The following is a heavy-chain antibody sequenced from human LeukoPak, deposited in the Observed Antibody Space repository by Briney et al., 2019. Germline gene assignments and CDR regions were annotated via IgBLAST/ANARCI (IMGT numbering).Heavy chain of an antibody. CDR3: ARDTGTY. CDR1: GFTFSSYA. CDR2: ISYDGSNK. D-gene: IGHD1-1*01. Sequence: GGSLRLSCAASGFTFSSYAMHWVRQAPGKGLEWVAVISYDGSNKYYADSVKGRFTISRDNSKNTLYLQMNGLRAEDTAVYYCARDTGTYWGQGTLVTVSS. J-gene: IGHJ4*02. V-gene: IGHV3-30-3*01.